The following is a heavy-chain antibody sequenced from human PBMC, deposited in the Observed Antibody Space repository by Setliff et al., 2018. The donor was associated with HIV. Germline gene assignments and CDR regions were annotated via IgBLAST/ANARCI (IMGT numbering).Heavy chain of an antibody. CDR1: GDSITSNDDY. J-gene: IGHJ5*02. CDR2: IHYNGRA. Sequence: SETLSLTCTVSGDSITSNDDYWGWIRQPPGKGLEWIGIIHYNGRAYYDPSLKSRVSISVDSSQTHFSLRLRSVTASDSAVYYCARYRSKLDWFAPWGQGSLVTVSS. CDR3: ARYRSKLDWFAP. V-gene: IGHV4-39*02. D-gene: IGHD1-26*01.